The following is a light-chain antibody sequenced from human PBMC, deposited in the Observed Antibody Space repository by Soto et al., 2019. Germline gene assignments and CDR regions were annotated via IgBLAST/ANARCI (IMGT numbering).Light chain of an antibody. CDR3: AALDDSLRGVV. Sequence: QSVLTQPPSASGTPGQRVNISCSGGSHNVGNNAVNWYQQLPGTAPTLLIYGSHQRSSGVPDRFAGSKSGTSASLAISGLQYEDEDDYYCAALDDSLRGVVVGGGTKLTVL. CDR2: GSH. J-gene: IGLJ2*01. V-gene: IGLV1-44*01. CDR1: SHNVGNNA.